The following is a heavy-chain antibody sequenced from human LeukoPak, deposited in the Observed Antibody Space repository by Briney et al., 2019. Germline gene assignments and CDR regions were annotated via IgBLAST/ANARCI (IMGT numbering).Heavy chain of an antibody. J-gene: IGHJ6*03. D-gene: IGHD2-2*02. Sequence: SETLSLTCTVSGDSFSSNNYYWGWIRQPPGKGLEWIGSIYHSGSTYYNPSLKSRVTISVDTSKNQFSLKLSSVTAADTAVYYCASPSPPQYCSSTSCYTSSQWLAPMDVWGKGTTVTVSS. CDR2: IYHSGST. CDR1: GDSFSSNNYY. CDR3: ASPSPPQYCSSTSCYTSSQWLAPMDV. V-gene: IGHV4-39*07.